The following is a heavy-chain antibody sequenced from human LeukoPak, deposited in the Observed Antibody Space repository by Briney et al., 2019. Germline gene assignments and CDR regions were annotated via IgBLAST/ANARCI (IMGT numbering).Heavy chain of an antibody. CDR1: GGSISSYY. CDR2: IYYSGST. V-gene: IGHV4-59*01. J-gene: IGHJ4*02. CDR3: ARDAGSNTAMVRDHYFDY. Sequence: PSEPLSLPCAVSGGSISSYYWSWIRQPPGKGLEWIGYIYYSGSTNYNPSLKSRVTISVDTSKNQFSLKLSSVTAADTAVYYCARDAGSNTAMVRDHYFDYWGQGTLVTVSS. D-gene: IGHD5-18*01.